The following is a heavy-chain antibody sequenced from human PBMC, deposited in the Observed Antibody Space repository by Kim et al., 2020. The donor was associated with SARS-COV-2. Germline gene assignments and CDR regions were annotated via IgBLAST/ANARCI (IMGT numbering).Heavy chain of an antibody. CDR1: GFTVSSYD. CDR3: AREGGAAGTLRRYFQH. Sequence: GGSLRLSCAASGFTVSSYDMHWVRQAPGKGLEWVAVISYDGSNKYDADSVKGRFTISRDNSKNTRYLQMNSLRAEDTAVYYCAREGGAAGTLRRYFQHWGQGTLVTVSS. V-gene: IGHV3-33*05. D-gene: IGHD6-13*01. CDR2: ISYDGSNK. J-gene: IGHJ1*01.